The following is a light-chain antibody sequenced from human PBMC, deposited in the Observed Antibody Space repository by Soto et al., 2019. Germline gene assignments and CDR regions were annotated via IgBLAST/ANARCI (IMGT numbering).Light chain of an antibody. Sequence: EIELTQSPGTLSVSPGERATLSCRASQSVSSSYLAWYQQKPGQAPRLLIYDASSRATGIPDRFSGSGSGTDITLTISRLQSEDFAVYYCQQYASSPLTFGVGTKVELK. CDR1: QSVSSSY. J-gene: IGKJ4*01. CDR2: DAS. V-gene: IGKV3-20*01. CDR3: QQYASSPLT.